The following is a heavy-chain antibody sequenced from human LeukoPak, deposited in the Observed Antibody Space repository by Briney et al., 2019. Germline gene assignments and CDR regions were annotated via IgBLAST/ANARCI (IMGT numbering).Heavy chain of an antibody. V-gene: IGHV4-59*01. J-gene: IGHJ4*02. CDR1: DGSISSYY. CDR2: IYYSGST. D-gene: IGHD4-23*01. CDR3: ARVQAYGGKGYFDY. Sequence: PSETLSHTCTVSDGSISSYYWSWIRQPPGKGLEWIGYIYYSGSTNYNPSLKSRVTISVDTSKNQFSLKLSSVTAADTAVYYCARVQAYGGKGYFDYWGQGTLDTVSS.